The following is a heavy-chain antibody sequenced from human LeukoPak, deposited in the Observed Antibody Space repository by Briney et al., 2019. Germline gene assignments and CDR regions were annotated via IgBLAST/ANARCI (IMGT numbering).Heavy chain of an antibody. Sequence: PSETLSLTCTVSGGSISSSIYYWGWIRQPPGKGLEWIGSIYYSGSTYYNPSLKSRVTISVDTSKNQFSLKLSSVTAADTAVYYCATQSLSIAAAGTTKRFDPWGQGTLVTVSS. D-gene: IGHD6-13*01. V-gene: IGHV4-39*01. J-gene: IGHJ5*02. CDR1: GGSISSSIYY. CDR3: ATQSLSIAAAGTTKRFDP. CDR2: IYYSGST.